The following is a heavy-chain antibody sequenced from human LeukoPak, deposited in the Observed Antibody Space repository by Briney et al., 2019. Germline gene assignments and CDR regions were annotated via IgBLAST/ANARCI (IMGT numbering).Heavy chain of an antibody. CDR3: ARDLAYSRLNY. Sequence: PGGPLSLSCAASGFIFSDHWMHWVGKAPGRGLVWPSRINNDGSSTIYADSVKGRFTFSRDNAENTLFLEMSSLRVEDTAFYYCARDLAYSRLNYWGQGMLVTVSS. V-gene: IGHV3-74*01. CDR2: INNDGSST. D-gene: IGHD5-18*01. CDR1: GFIFSDHW. J-gene: IGHJ4*02.